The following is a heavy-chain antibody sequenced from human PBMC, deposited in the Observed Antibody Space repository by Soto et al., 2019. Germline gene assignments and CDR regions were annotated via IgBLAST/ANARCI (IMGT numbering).Heavy chain of an antibody. D-gene: IGHD2-15*01. J-gene: IGHJ5*02. CDR2: IIPIFSTT. CDR1: GGTFSNYA. CDR3: ARDGGSDGYFGNWLDP. V-gene: IGHV1-69*15. Sequence: QVQLVQSGAEVKKPGSSVKVSGKASGGTFSNYAITWVRQAPGQGLEWVGRIIPIFSTTNVAQKFQGRVTITADESTTTAYMELSGLRSEDTAVYYCARDGGSDGYFGNWLDPWGQATLVTVSS.